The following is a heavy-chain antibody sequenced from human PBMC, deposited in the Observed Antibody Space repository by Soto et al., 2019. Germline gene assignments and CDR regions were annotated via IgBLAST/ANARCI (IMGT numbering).Heavy chain of an antibody. CDR1: GFTFSSYE. J-gene: IGHJ6*02. D-gene: IGHD3-22*01. CDR2: ISSSGTTI. CDR3: ARGDSSGYYSSYYGMDV. V-gene: IGHV3-48*03. Sequence: PGGSLRLSCAASGFTFSSYEMNWVRQAPGKGLEWVSYISSSGTTIYYADSVKGRFTISRDNAKNSLYLQMNSLRAEDTAVYYCARGDSSGYYSSYYGMDVWGQGTTVTVSS.